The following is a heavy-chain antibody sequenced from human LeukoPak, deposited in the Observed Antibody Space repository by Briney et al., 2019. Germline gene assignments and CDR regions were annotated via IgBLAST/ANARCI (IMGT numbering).Heavy chain of an antibody. CDR2: KYYSGST. CDR3: AGAKIGVAGFFDN. Sequence: PSETLSLTCTVSGRSISSYYWSWIRQPPGKGLEWIGYKYYSGSTSHNPSLKSRVTISADTTKNQLPLKLTSVTAADTAVYFCAGAKIGVAGFFDNWGQGTLVTVSS. CDR1: GRSISSYY. D-gene: IGHD6-19*01. V-gene: IGHV4-59*08. J-gene: IGHJ4*02.